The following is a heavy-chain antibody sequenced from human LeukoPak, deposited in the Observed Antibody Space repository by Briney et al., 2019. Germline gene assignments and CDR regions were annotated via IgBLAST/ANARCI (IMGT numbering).Heavy chain of an antibody. CDR1: GYTFTSYG. Sequence: ASVKVSCKAPGYTFTSYGISWVRQAPGQGLEWMGWINPNSGGTNYAQKFQGRVTMTRDTSISTAYMELSRLRSDDTAVYYCARYPRIRYDRRNYYFDYWGQGTLVTVSS. V-gene: IGHV1-2*02. D-gene: IGHD3-22*01. J-gene: IGHJ4*02. CDR2: INPNSGGT. CDR3: ARYPRIRYDRRNYYFDY.